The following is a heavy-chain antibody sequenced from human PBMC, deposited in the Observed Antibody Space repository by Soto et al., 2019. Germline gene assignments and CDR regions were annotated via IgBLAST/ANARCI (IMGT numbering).Heavy chain of an antibody. J-gene: IGHJ5*02. V-gene: IGHV4-59*01. D-gene: IGHD3-10*01. CDR1: GGSISSYY. CDR3: ARGGLYYYGSGSYYNDWFDP. CDR2: ISYSGST. Sequence: ASETLSLTCTVSGGSISSYYWSWIRQPPGKGLEWIGYISYSGSTNYNPSLKSRVTISVDTSKNQFSLKVKSVTGADTAVYYCARGGLYYYGSGSYYNDWFDPWGQGTLVTVSS.